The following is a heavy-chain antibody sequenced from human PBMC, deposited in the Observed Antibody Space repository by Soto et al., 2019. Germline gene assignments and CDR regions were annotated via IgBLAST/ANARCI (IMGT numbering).Heavy chain of an antibody. V-gene: IGHV4-34*01. CDR3: GRNHYSGFYYFDP. J-gene: IGHJ5*02. CDR2: INHRGTT. CDR1: GGSFSGFY. Sequence: PSETLSLTCAVHGGSFSGFYWSWIRQPPGKGLEWIGEINHRGTTTYNPSLKSRATISVDTSKNNFSLNLSSVTDADTAMYYCGRNHYSGFYYFDPWGQGTLVTVS. D-gene: IGHD2-15*01.